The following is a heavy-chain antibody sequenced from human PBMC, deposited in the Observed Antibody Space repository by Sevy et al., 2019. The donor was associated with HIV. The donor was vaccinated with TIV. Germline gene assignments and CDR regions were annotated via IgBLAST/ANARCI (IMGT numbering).Heavy chain of an antibody. Sequence: GGSLRLSCAASGFTFSSYWMSWVRQAPGKGLEWVANTKQDGSERYYVDSVKGRFTISRDNTKNSLYLQMDSLRVEDTAEYYCVRGGQRFDYWGQGTLVTVSS. CDR3: VRGGQRFDY. CDR2: TKQDGSER. J-gene: IGHJ4*02. D-gene: IGHD6-25*01. V-gene: IGHV3-7*01. CDR1: GFTFSSYW.